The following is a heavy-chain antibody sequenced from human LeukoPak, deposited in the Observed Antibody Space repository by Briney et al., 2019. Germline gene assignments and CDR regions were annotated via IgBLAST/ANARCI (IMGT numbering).Heavy chain of an antibody. CDR1: GFTFSSYS. CDR3: ARDRLGYGGMDGMDV. Sequence: PGGSLRLSCAASGFTFSSYSMNWVRQAPGKGLEWVSYISSSSGTIYYADSVKGRFTISRDNAKNSLYLQMNSLRAEDTAVYYCARDRLGYGGMDGMDVWGQGTTVTVSS. V-gene: IGHV3-48*04. D-gene: IGHD4/OR15-4a*01. J-gene: IGHJ6*02. CDR2: ISSSSGTI.